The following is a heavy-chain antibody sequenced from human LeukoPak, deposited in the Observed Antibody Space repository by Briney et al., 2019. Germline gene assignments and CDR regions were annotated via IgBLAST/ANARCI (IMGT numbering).Heavy chain of an antibody. CDR1: GGTFSIYA. CDR3: ARDPIAATGSPGYYGMDV. D-gene: IGHD6-13*01. J-gene: IGHJ6*02. Sequence: ASVKVSCTASGGTFSIYAISWVRQVPGQGLEWMGGIIPVFGIGNYAQKFQGRVTITADESTSTAYMELSSLRSEDTAVYYCARDPIAATGSPGYYGMDVWGQGTTVTVSS. V-gene: IGHV1-69*13. CDR2: IIPVFGIG.